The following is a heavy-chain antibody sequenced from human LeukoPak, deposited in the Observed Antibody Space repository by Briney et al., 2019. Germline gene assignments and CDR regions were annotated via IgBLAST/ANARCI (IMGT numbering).Heavy chain of an antibody. D-gene: IGHD2-15*01. CDR2: INPSGGST. J-gene: IGHJ5*02. CDR3: ARGSTVWDIVVVVAGWFDP. CDR1: GYTFTSYY. Sequence: ASVKVSCKASGYTFTSYYMHWVRQAPGQGLEWMGIINPSGGSTSYEQKFQGRVSMTRDTSTSTVYMELSSLRSEDTAVYYCARGSTVWDIVVVVAGWFDPWGQGTLVTVSS. V-gene: IGHV1-46*01.